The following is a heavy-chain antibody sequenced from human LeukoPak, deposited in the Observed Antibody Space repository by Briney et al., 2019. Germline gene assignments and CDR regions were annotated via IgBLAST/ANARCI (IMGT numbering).Heavy chain of an antibody. V-gene: IGHV3-48*02. CDR1: GFTISSCS. CDR2: ISSGSSTT. CDR3: AGARTYYYAMDV. Sequence: GGSLRLSCVASGFTISSCSMNWVRQAPGKGLEWASYISSGSSTTYYVDSVKGRFTISRDNAKNSLYLQMNSLRDEDTAVYYCAGARTYYYAMDVWGQGTTVTVSS. J-gene: IGHJ6*02.